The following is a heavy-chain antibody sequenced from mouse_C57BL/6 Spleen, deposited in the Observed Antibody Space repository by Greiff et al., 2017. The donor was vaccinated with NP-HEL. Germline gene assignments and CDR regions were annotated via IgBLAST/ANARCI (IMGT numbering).Heavy chain of an antibody. J-gene: IGHJ1*03. CDR2: IHPNSGST. CDR3: ASNYGSSYDWYFDV. V-gene: IGHV1-64*01. D-gene: IGHD1-1*01. CDR1: GYTFTSYW. Sequence: QVQLQQPGAELVKPGASVKLSCKASGYTFTSYWMHWVKQRPGQGLEWIGMIHPNSGSTNYNEKFKSKATLTVDKSSSTAYMQLSSLTSEDSAVYYCASNYGSSYDWYFDVWVTGTTVTVSS.